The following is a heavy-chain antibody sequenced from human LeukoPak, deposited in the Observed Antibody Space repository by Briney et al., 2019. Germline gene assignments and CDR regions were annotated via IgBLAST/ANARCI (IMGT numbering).Heavy chain of an antibody. CDR1: GDSVSSNSAA. CDR3: ARALHDYGDGRLDY. J-gene: IGHJ4*02. Sequence: SQTLSLTCAISGDSVSSNSAAWNWIRQSPSRGLEWRGSAYYRSKWYIDYAVSVKSRITFHTDTYKNQLSLQLNSLTHDDTAVYYCARALHDYGDGRLDYWGQGTLVTVSS. D-gene: IGHD4-17*01. V-gene: IGHV6-1*01. CDR2: AYYRSKWYI.